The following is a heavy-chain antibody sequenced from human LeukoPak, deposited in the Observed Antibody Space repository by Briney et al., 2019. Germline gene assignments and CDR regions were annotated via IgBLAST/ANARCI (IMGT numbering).Heavy chain of an antibody. CDR2: IKGKTDGGTI. D-gene: IGHD2-8*01. Sequence: GGSLRLSCAASGLILSNAWMNWVRQAPGKGLEWVGLIKGKTDGGTIDYAALVKGRFTISRDDSKNTLYLQMNSLKSEDTAVYYCTTMYGFQYATDYWGQGTLVTVSS. CDR1: GLILSNAW. V-gene: IGHV3-15*01. CDR3: TTMYGFQYATDY. J-gene: IGHJ4*02.